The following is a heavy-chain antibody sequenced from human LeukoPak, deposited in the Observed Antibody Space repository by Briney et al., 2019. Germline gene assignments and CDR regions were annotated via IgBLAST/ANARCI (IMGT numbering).Heavy chain of an antibody. J-gene: IGHJ4*02. D-gene: IGHD3-10*01. CDR1: GDSISSSSYY. Sequence: SSETLSLTCTVSGDSISSSSYYWAWIRQPPGKGLGWIGSIYYSGSTHYNPSLESRVTMSVDTSKNQLSLKLTSVTAADAAVYYCARQRAYYGSGSYYSGFDYWGQGALITVSS. CDR2: IYYSGST. V-gene: IGHV4-39*01. CDR3: ARQRAYYGSGSYYSGFDY.